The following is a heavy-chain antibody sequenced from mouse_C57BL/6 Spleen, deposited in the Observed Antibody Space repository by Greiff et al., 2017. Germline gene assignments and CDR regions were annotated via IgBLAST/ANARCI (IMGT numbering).Heavy chain of an antibody. CDR1: GYTFTSYW. CDR2: IDPSDVYT. Sequence: VQLQQPGAELVKPGTSVKLSCKASGYTFTSYWMQWVKQRSGQGLEWIGEIDPSDVYTSYNQKFKGKATLTVDTSSSTAYMQLSSLTSEDSAVYYCTTSDFDDWGQGTTLTVSS. J-gene: IGHJ2*01. CDR3: TTSDFDD. V-gene: IGHV1-50*01.